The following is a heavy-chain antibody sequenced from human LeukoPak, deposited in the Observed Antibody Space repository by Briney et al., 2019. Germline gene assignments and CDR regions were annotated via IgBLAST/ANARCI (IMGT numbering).Heavy chain of an antibody. CDR2: INHSGST. CDR1: GGSFSGYY. D-gene: IGHD6-13*01. J-gene: IGHJ4*02. V-gene: IGHV4-34*01. Sequence: SETLSLTCAVYGGSFSGYYWSWIRQPPGKGLEWIGEINHSGSTNYNPSLKSRVTISVDTSKNQFSLKLSSVTAADAAVYFCARRSSSWYYFEDWGQGTLVTVSS. CDR3: ARRSSSWYYFED.